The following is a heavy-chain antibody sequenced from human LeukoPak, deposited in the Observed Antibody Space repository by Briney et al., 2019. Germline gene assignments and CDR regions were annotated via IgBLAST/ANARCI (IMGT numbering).Heavy chain of an antibody. D-gene: IGHD4-17*01. CDR3: ARLATVTFDY. CDR1: GVSISSSNYY. J-gene: IGHJ4*02. CDR2: IYYSGST. Sequence: SETLSLTCTVSGVSISSSNYYWGWIRQPPGRGLEWIGSIYYSGSTYYNPSLKSRVTISVDTSKNQFSLKLSSVTAADTAVYYCARLATVTFDYWGQGTQVAVSS. V-gene: IGHV4-39*01.